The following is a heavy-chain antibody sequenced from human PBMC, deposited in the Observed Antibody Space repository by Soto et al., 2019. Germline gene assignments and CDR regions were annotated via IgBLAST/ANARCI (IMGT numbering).Heavy chain of an antibody. CDR1: GLTFSSYA. J-gene: IGHJ6*02. V-gene: IGHV3-23*01. Sequence: GVSLRLSCAASGLTFSSYAMSWVRQAPGKGLEWGSAISGSGGSTYYADSVKGRFTISRDNSKNTLYLQMNSMRAEDTDVYYCGKMGMQDYYYGMDVWGQGTTVTVSS. D-gene: IGHD2-8*01. CDR3: GKMGMQDYYYGMDV. CDR2: ISGSGGST.